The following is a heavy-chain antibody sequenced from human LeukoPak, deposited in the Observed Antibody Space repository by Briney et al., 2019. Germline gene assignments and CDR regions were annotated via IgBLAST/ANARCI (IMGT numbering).Heavy chain of an antibody. Sequence: SETLSLTCTVSGGSISSGDYYWSWIRQPPGKGLEWIGYIYYSGSTYYNPSLKSRVTISVDTSKNQFSLKLSSVTAADTAVYYCARDRAYYYDSSGPPTPYGMDVWGQGTTVTVSS. V-gene: IGHV4-30-4*01. CDR1: GGSISSGDYY. J-gene: IGHJ6*02. D-gene: IGHD3-22*01. CDR2: IYYSGST. CDR3: ARDRAYYYDSSGPPTPYGMDV.